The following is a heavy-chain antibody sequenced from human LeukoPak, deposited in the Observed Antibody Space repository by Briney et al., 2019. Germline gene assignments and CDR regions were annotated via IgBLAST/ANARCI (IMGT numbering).Heavy chain of an antibody. CDR3: ARGTSSGYFQLYFDY. D-gene: IGHD3-22*01. CDR1: GFTVSSNY. CDR2: IYSGGRT. Sequence: GGSLRLSCAASGFTVSSNYMTWVRQAPGKGLEWVSVIYSGGRTYYADFVKGRFTISRDNSKNTLYLQMNSLGAEDTAVYYCARGTSSGYFQLYFDYWGQGTLVTVSS. J-gene: IGHJ4*02. V-gene: IGHV3-53*01.